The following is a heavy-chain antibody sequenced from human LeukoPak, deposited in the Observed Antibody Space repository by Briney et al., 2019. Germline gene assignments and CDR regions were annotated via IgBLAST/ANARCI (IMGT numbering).Heavy chain of an antibody. V-gene: IGHV3-48*02. CDR3: TTGELGGKY. D-gene: IGHD2/OR15-2a*01. CDR1: GFTFSSYS. J-gene: IGHJ4*02. CDR2: ISSSSSSI. Sequence: GGSLRLSCAASGFTFSSYSMNWVRQAPGKGLEWVSSISSSSSSIYYADSVKGRFTISRDNAKNSLYLQMNSLRDEDTAVYYCTTGELGGKYWGQGTLVTVSS.